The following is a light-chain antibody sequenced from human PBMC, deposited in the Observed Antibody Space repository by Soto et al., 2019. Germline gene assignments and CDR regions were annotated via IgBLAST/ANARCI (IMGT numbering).Light chain of an antibody. V-gene: IGKV1-5*03. CDR2: KAS. Sequence: DIPMTQSPSTLSASVGDTVTITCRASQTIGTWLAWYQQKPAKAPKLLIYKASTLESGVPSRFSGSGSGTQFTLTISSLQADDFATYYCQQYNDLSTFGGGTKVEIK. J-gene: IGKJ4*01. CDR1: QTIGTW. CDR3: QQYNDLST.